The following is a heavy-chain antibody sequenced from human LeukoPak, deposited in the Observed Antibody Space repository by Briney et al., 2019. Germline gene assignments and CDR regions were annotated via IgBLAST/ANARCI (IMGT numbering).Heavy chain of an antibody. CDR2: IYSGDST. D-gene: IGHD4-17*01. CDR1: RSTVSSSY. CDR3: ARVTVTTTSDYFDY. J-gene: IGHJ4*02. Sequence: PGGSLRLSCAAARSTVSSSYMSWVRQAPGKGLECVSVIYSGDSTYYADSVKGRFTISRDNYKNTLYLQMNSLRAEDTAVYYCARVTVTTTSDYFDYWGQGTLVTVSS. V-gene: IGHV3-53*01.